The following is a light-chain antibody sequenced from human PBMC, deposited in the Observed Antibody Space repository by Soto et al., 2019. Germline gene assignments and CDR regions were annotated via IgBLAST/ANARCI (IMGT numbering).Light chain of an antibody. V-gene: IGLV2-8*01. J-gene: IGLJ3*02. Sequence: QSVLTQPPSASGSPGQSVTISCTGTSSDVGGYNYVSWYQQHPGKAPKLLIFEVSKRHSGVPDRFSGSKSGNTASLTVSGLQAEDEADYYCSSYAGGXWVFGGGTXL. CDR2: EVS. CDR3: SSYAGGXWV. CDR1: SSDVGGYNY.